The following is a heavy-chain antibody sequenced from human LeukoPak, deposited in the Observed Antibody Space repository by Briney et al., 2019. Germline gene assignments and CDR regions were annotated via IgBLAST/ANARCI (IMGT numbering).Heavy chain of an antibody. CDR3: ANYDILTGKPDAFDI. J-gene: IGHJ3*02. D-gene: IGHD3-9*01. CDR1: GFTFSSYA. V-gene: IGHV3-23*01. Sequence: GGSLRLSCAASGFTFSSYAMSWVRQAPGKGLEWVSAISGSGGSTYYADSVKGRFTISRDNSKNTLYLQMNSLRAEDTAVYYCANYDILTGKPDAFDIWGRGTMVTVSS. CDR2: ISGSGGST.